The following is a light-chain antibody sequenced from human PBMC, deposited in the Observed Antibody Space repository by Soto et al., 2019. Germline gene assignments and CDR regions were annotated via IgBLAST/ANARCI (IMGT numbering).Light chain of an antibody. V-gene: IGKV3-20*01. CDR1: QSVSSSY. Sequence: IVLTQSPGTLSLSPGERATLSCRASQSVSSSYLAWYQRKPGQAPRLLIYGASSRATGIPDRFSGSGSGTDFTLTISRLEPEDFAVYYCQQYGSSPWTFGQGTMV. CDR2: GAS. J-gene: IGKJ1*01. CDR3: QQYGSSPWT.